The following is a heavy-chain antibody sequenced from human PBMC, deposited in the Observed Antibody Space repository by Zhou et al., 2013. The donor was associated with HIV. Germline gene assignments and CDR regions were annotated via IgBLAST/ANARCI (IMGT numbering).Heavy chain of an antibody. J-gene: IGHJ1*01. V-gene: IGHV1-18*01. CDR3: ARVSGATPYFQH. D-gene: IGHD1-26*01. Sequence: QVQLVQSGAEVKKPGASVKVSCKASGYTFTSYGISWVRQAPGQGLEWMGWISTYNGNTNYAQKFQGRVTMTRDTSISTAYMELSRLRSDDTAVYYCARVSGATPYFQHWGQGTLVTVSS. CDR2: ISTYNGNT. CDR1: GYTFTSYG.